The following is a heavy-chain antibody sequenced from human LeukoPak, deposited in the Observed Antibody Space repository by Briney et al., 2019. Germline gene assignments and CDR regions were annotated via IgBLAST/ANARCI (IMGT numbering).Heavy chain of an antibody. CDR3: ARELTTFYYDISGYYGHAFDI. Sequence: GGSLRLSCAASGFTVSSNYMSRVRQAPGKGLEWVSVIYSGGGTYYADSVKGRFTISRDNSKNTLFLQMNSLRAEDTAVYYCARELTTFYYDISGYYGHAFDIWGQGTMVTVSS. CDR2: IYSGGGT. J-gene: IGHJ3*02. V-gene: IGHV3-66*01. CDR1: GFTVSSNY. D-gene: IGHD3-22*01.